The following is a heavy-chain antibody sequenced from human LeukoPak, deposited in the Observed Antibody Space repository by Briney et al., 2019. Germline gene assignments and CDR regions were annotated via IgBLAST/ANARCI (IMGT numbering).Heavy chain of an antibody. Sequence: GGSLRLSCAASGFTFSSYSMNWVRQAPGKGLEWVSSISSSSSYIYYADSVKGRFTISRDNAKNSLYLQMNSLRAEDTAVYYCARDRGYYGSGSPSTYYFDYWGQGTLVTVSS. D-gene: IGHD3-10*01. CDR3: ARDRGYYGSGSPSTYYFDY. CDR1: GFTFSSYS. CDR2: ISSSSSYI. J-gene: IGHJ4*02. V-gene: IGHV3-21*01.